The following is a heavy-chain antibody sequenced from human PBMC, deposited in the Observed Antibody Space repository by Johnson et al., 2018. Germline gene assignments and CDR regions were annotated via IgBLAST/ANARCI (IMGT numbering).Heavy chain of an antibody. D-gene: IGHD3-3*01. CDR1: GFTFSNYA. Sequence: VQLVESVGGLVQPGGSLRLSCAASGFTFSNYAMSWVRQAPGKGLEWVSAISAIGTSAYYADSVKGRFTISRDNSKNTLFLQMNSLRAEDTALYYCAKDTAPVTIYARPHAFDIWGQGTMVTVSS. CDR3: AKDTAPVTIYARPHAFDI. CDR2: ISAIGTSA. V-gene: IGHV3-23*04. J-gene: IGHJ3*02.